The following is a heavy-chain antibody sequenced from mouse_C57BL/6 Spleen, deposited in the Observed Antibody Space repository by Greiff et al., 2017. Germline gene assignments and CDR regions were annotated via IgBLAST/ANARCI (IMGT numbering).Heavy chain of an antibody. V-gene: IGHV3-6*01. Sequence: EVHLMESGPGLVKPSQSLSLTCSVTGYSITSGYYWNWIRQFPGNKLEWMGYISYDGSNNYNPSLKNRISSTRDTSKNQFFLKLNSVTTEDTATYYCARERTYYGSSYGYFDVWGTGTTVTVSS. CDR1: GYSITSGYY. CDR3: ARERTYYGSSYGYFDV. J-gene: IGHJ1*03. D-gene: IGHD1-1*01. CDR2: ISYDGSN.